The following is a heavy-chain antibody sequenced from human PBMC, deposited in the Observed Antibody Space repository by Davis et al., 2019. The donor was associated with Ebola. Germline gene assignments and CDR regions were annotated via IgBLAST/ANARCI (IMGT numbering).Heavy chain of an antibody. Sequence: SETLSLTCAVSGGSISSSNWWSWVRQPPGKGLEWIGEIYHSGSTNYNPSLKSRVAISVDTSKNQFSLKLSSVTAADTAVYYCARGGEGYNYYFDYWGRGTLVTVSS. CDR2: IYHSGST. J-gene: IGHJ4*02. V-gene: IGHV4-4*02. CDR1: GGSISSSNW. D-gene: IGHD5-24*01. CDR3: ARGGEGYNYYFDY.